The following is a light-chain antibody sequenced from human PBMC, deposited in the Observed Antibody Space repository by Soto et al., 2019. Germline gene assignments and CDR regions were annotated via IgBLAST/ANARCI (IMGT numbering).Light chain of an antibody. CDR1: SGHSSYA. V-gene: IGLV4-69*01. CDR3: QTWASGTVV. CDR2: LNSDGSH. Sequence: QLVLTQSPSASASRGASVKLTCTLSSGHSSYAIAWHQQQPEKGPRYLMKLNSDGSHSKGDGIPDRFSGSTSGAARYLTISSLQSEDEADYYCQTWASGTVVFGGGTQLTVL. J-gene: IGLJ2*01.